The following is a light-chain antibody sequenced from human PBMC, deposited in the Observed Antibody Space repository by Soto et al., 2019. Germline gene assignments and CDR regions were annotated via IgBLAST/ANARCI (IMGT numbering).Light chain of an antibody. Sequence: DIQMTQSPSSLSASVGDRVTITCRASQSISSYLNWYQQKPGKAPKLLIYAASSLQSGVPSRFSGSGSGTDFTLTISSLQPEDFAHYYCQQSYSTLLFTFGPGTKVDIK. J-gene: IGKJ3*01. CDR3: QQSYSTLLFT. CDR2: AAS. CDR1: QSISSY. V-gene: IGKV1-39*01.